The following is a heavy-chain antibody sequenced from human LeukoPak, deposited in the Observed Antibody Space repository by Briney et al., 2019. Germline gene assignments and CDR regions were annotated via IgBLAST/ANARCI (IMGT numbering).Heavy chain of an antibody. Sequence: ASVKVSCKASGGTFSSYAISWVRQAPGQGLEWMGGIIPIFGTANYAQKFQGRVTITTDESTSTAYMELSSLRSEDTAVYYCARDRGIAAAATHRPYYFDYWGQGTLVTVSS. CDR2: IIPIFGTA. J-gene: IGHJ4*02. D-gene: IGHD6-13*01. V-gene: IGHV1-69*05. CDR3: ARDRGIAAAATHRPYYFDY. CDR1: GGTFSSYA.